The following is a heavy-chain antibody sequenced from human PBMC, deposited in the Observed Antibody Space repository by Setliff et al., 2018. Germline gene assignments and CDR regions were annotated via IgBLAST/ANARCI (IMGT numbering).Heavy chain of an antibody. V-gene: IGHV1-18*01. CDR2: ISAYNGNT. CDR1: GYTFTSYG. CDR3: ARGDVYSGSYYHFDY. D-gene: IGHD1-26*01. J-gene: IGHJ4*02. Sequence: GASVKVSCKASGYTFTSYGISWVRQAPGQGLEWMGWISAYNGNTKYSQKFQGRVTITRDTSASTAYMELSSLRSEDTAVYYCARGDVYSGSYYHFDYWGQGTLVTVSS.